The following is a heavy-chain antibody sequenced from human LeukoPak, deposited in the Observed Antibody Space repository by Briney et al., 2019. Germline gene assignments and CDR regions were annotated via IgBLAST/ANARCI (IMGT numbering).Heavy chain of an antibody. CDR1: GYTFTNYG. Sequence: ASLKVSCKSSGYTFTNYGINWVRQAPGQGLEWMGWISAYNGVTQSAQKLQGRVTMTTDTSTSTAYMELRSLRSDDTAVYYCASIHYSSTSCYPPLFDYWGQGTLVTVSS. D-gene: IGHD2-2*01. CDR2: ISAYNGVT. J-gene: IGHJ4*02. CDR3: ASIHYSSTSCYPPLFDY. V-gene: IGHV1-18*01.